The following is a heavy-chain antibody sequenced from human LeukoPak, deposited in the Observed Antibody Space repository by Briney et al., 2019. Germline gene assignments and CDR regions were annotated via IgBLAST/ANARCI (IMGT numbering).Heavy chain of an antibody. CDR3: ARARSTSCYRD. V-gene: IGHV1-2*02. J-gene: IGHJ4*02. D-gene: IGHD2-2*01. CDR1: GGTFSSYA. CDR2: INPNSGGT. Sequence: ASVKVSCKASGGTFSSYAISWVRQAPGQGLEWMGWINPNSGGTNYAQKFQGRVTMTRDTSISTAYMELSRLRSDDTAVYYCARARSTSCYRDWGQGTLVTVSS.